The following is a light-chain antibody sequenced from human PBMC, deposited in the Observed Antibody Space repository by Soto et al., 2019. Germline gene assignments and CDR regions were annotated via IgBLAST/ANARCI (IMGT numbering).Light chain of an antibody. CDR1: SSDVGGYNF. CDR2: EVT. J-gene: IGLJ1*01. Sequence: QSVLTQPASVSGSPGQSITISCTGTSSDVGGYNFVSWYQQKPGKAPKLLIYEVTHRPSGISDRFSGSKSGNTASLTISGLQDEDEASYYCCSYARNRLYVFGSGTKVTVL. CDR3: CSYARNRLYV. V-gene: IGLV2-14*01.